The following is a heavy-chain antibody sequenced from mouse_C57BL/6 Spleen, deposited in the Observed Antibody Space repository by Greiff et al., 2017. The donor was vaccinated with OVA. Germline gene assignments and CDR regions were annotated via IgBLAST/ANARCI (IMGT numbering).Heavy chain of an antibody. CDR1: GYAFSSSW. Sequence: QVQLQQSGAELVKPGASVKISCKASGYAFSSSWMNWVKQRPGKGLEWIGQIYPGDGVTNYNGKFKGKATLTADKSSSTAYMQLSSLTSEDSAVYFCARSRTGLDYWGQGTTLTVSS. CDR3: ARSRTGLDY. CDR2: IYPGDGVT. V-gene: IGHV1-80*01. J-gene: IGHJ2*01. D-gene: IGHD4-1*01.